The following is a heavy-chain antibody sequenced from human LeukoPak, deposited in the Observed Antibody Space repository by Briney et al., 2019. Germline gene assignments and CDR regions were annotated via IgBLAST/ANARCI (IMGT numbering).Heavy chain of an antibody. CDR1: GFTFSSYD. CDR3: AKDLFRIAAAGPWDY. CDR2: IRYSGAYT. V-gene: IGHV3-23*01. J-gene: IGHJ4*02. D-gene: IGHD6-13*01. Sequence: PGGSLRLSCAAFGFTFSSYDMHWVRQAPGKGLECVSSIRYSGAYTYYADSVKGRFTISRDNSKNTVYLQMNSLRVDDTAVYYCAKDLFRIAAAGPWDYWGKGTLVTVS.